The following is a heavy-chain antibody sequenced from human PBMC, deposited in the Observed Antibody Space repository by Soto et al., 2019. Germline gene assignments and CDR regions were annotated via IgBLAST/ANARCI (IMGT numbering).Heavy chain of an antibody. J-gene: IGHJ4*02. CDR2: IYSGGSA. V-gene: IGHV3-66*04. CDR1: GFTVSSKY. Sequence: EVQLVESGGGLVQPGGSLRLSCAASGFTVSSKYMSWVRQGQGKGLEWVSVIYSGGSAYYADSVKGRFTISRDNSKNTLYLQMNSLRAEDTAVYYCARHGYSYGGGYFDYWGQGTLVTVSS. CDR3: ARHGYSYGGGYFDY. D-gene: IGHD5-18*01.